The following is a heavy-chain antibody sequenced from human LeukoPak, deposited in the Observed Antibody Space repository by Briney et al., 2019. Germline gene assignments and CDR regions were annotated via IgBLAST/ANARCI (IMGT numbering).Heavy chain of an antibody. D-gene: IGHD3-3*01. V-gene: IGHV3-66*02. CDR3: ASDFRVHYYYMDV. Sequence: PGGSLRLSCAASGFTFSSNYMSWVRQAPGKGREWGSVIYSGGSTYYSDSVKGRFTISRDNSKNTLYLQMNSLRAEDTAVYYCASDFRVHYYYMDVWGKGTTVTVSS. CDR1: GFTFSSNY. CDR2: IYSGGST. J-gene: IGHJ6*03.